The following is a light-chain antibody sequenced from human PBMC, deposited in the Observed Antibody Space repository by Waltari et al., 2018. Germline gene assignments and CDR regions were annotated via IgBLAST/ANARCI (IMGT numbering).Light chain of an antibody. Sequence: DIQMTQSPSSLSASLGDRDNITCRASQTISINLNWYQHRPGKVPKPLIYAATFLQSGVPSRFSGSGSGTDFTLTIRSLQPEDFVFYFCQQSYSAPPSFGGGTKVDVK. V-gene: IGKV1-39*01. J-gene: IGKJ4*01. CDR1: QTISIN. CDR2: AAT. CDR3: QQSYSAPPS.